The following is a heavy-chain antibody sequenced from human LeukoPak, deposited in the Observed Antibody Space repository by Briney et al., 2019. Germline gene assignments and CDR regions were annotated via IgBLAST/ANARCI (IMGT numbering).Heavy chain of an antibody. Sequence: SETLSLTCAVYGGSFSGYYWSWIRQPPGKGLEWIGEINHSGSTNYNPPLKSRVTISVDTSKNQFSLKLSSVTAADTAVYYCARGVPAGPAAPAYYFDYWGQGTLVTVSS. CDR1: GGSFSGYY. D-gene: IGHD2-2*01. J-gene: IGHJ4*02. V-gene: IGHV4-34*01. CDR3: ARGVPAGPAAPAYYFDY. CDR2: INHSGST.